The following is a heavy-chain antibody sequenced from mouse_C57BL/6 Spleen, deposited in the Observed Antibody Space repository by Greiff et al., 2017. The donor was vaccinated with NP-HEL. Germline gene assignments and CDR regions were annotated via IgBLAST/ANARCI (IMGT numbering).Heavy chain of an antibody. CDR1: GYTFTSYW. J-gene: IGHJ4*01. V-gene: IGHV1-61*01. Sequence: QVQLQQPGAELVRPGSSVKLSCKASGYTFTSYWMDWVKQRPGQGLEWIGNIYPSDSETPYNQKFKDKATLTVDKSSSTAYMQLSSLTSEDSAVYYCARRGLWYGYLYAMDYWGQGTSVTVSS. D-gene: IGHD2-2*01. CDR3: ARRGLWYGYLYAMDY. CDR2: IYPSDSET.